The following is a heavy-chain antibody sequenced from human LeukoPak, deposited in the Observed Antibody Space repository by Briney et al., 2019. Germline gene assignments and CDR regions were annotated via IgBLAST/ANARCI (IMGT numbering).Heavy chain of an antibody. Sequence: SETLSLTCTVSGGSISSSSYYWGWIRQPPGKGLEWIGSIYYSGSTYYNPSLKSRVTISVDTSKNQFSLKLSSVTAADTAVYYCARTIGGNLHFDSWGQGTLVTVSS. CDR1: GGSISSSSYY. V-gene: IGHV4-39*01. CDR3: ARTIGGNLHFDS. CDR2: IYYSGST. D-gene: IGHD4-23*01. J-gene: IGHJ4*02.